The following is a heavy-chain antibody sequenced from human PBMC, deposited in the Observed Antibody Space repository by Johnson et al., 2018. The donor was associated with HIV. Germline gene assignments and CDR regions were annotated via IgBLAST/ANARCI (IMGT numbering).Heavy chain of an antibody. Sequence: QVQLVEFGGGVVQPGRSLRLSCAASGFTFTSYAMHCVRQAPGKALEWVAVISYDGSHNYYADSVRGPFTISRDNSKNTLYLQMNSLRAEDTAVYFCARGYCTSSSHCDAFDLWGQGTMVTVSS. V-gene: IGHV3-30*04. CDR3: ARGYCTSSSHCDAFDL. J-gene: IGHJ3*01. CDR1: GFTFTSYA. D-gene: IGHD2-2*01. CDR2: ISYDGSHN.